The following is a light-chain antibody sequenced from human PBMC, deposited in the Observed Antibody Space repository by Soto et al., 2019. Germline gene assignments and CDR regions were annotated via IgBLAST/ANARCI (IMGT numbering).Light chain of an antibody. CDR1: QSVSNN. Sequence: EIVMTQSPATLSGSPGERATLSCRASQSVSNNLAWYQERPGQAPRLLIYGASTRATGVPARFSGSVSVTEFTLTISSLQSEDFTVYYCHQYNNWPEWTFGQGTKVEI. J-gene: IGKJ1*01. CDR2: GAS. CDR3: HQYNNWPEWT. V-gene: IGKV3-15*01.